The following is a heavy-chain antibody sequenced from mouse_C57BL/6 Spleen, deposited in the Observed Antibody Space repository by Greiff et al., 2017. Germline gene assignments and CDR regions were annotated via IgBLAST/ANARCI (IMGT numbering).Heavy chain of an antibody. J-gene: IGHJ3*01. CDR1: GYTFTDYY. V-gene: IGHV1-26*01. Sequence: EVQLQQSGPELVKPGASVKISCKASGYTFTDYYMNWVKQSHGKSLEWIGDINPNNGGTSYNQQFKGKATVTVDKSSSTAYMALRSLTSEDSAVYYCAREDYYGSSSLAWWGQGTLVTVSA. CDR2: INPNNGGT. D-gene: IGHD1-1*01. CDR3: AREDYYGSSSLAW.